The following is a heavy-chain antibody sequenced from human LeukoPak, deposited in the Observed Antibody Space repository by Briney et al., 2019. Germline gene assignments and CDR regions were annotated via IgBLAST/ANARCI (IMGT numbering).Heavy chain of an antibody. CDR3: ARATHTYDSSGYYLDY. Sequence: PGGSLRLSCAATGFTFSRYSMTWVRQAPGKGLEWVAVISYDGSNKYYADSVKGRFTISRDNSKNTLYLQMNSLRAEDTAVYYCARATHTYDSSGYYLDYWGQGTLVTVSS. V-gene: IGHV3-30*19. J-gene: IGHJ4*02. CDR2: ISYDGSNK. CDR1: GFTFSRYS. D-gene: IGHD3-22*01.